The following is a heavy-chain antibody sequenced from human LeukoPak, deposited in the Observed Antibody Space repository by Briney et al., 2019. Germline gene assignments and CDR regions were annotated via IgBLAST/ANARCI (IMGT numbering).Heavy chain of an antibody. Sequence: SETLSLTCTVSGGSISSGSYYWSWIRQPAGKGLEWIGRIYTSGSTNYNPSLKSRVTISVDTSKNQFSLKLSSVTAADTAVYYCARETTKYYYDSSGSQRFDAFDIWGQGTMVTVSS. CDR3: ARETTKYYYDSSGSQRFDAFDI. V-gene: IGHV4-61*02. J-gene: IGHJ3*02. CDR1: GGSISSGSYY. D-gene: IGHD3-22*01. CDR2: IYTSGST.